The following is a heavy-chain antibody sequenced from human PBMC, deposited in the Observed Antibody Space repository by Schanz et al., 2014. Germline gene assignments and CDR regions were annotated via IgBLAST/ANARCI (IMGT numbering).Heavy chain of an antibody. CDR1: GFSFSTYA. J-gene: IGHJ4*02. D-gene: IGHD1-1*01. Sequence: QVQLVESGGGVVQPGRSLRLSCAASGFSFSTYAMHWVRQAPGKGLEWVAVILYDGSKTYYADSVKGRFTISRDNSKNTLYLQMNSLRAEDTAVYYCARELLESPLFDYWGQGTLVTVSS. CDR2: ILYDGSKT. V-gene: IGHV3-30*04. CDR3: ARELLESPLFDY.